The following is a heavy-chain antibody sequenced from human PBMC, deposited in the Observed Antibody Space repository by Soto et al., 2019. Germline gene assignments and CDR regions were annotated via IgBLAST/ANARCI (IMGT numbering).Heavy chain of an antibody. CDR1: GGSISSNY. J-gene: IGHJ4*02. D-gene: IGHD6-13*01. CDR2: VYNSGST. V-gene: IGHV4-59*01. Sequence: LSLTCTVSGGSISSNYWTWIRQPPGKGLEWIGYVYNSGSTNYNPSLKSRVTISEDTSKSQFSLKVNSMTAADTAVYYCARYRREAVAGYTLDNWGQGILVTVS. CDR3: ARYRREAVAGYTLDN.